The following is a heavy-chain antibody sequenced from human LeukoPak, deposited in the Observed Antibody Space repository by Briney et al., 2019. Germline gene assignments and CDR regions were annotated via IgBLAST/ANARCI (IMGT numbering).Heavy chain of an antibody. J-gene: IGHJ6*03. CDR2: INHSGST. CDR3: ARTAMVVNYYYYYYMDV. CDR1: GGSISSSSYY. D-gene: IGHD5-18*01. V-gene: IGHV4-39*07. Sequence: SETLSLTCTVSGGSISSSSYYWGWIRQPPGKGLEWIGEINHSGSTNYNPSLKSRVTISVDTSKNQFSLKLSSVTAADTAVYYCARTAMVVNYYYYYYMDVWGKGTTVTVSS.